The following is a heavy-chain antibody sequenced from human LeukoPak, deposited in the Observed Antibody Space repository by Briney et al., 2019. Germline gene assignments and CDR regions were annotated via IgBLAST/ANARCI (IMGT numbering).Heavy chain of an antibody. CDR1: GFTFSSYE. V-gene: IGHV3-48*03. Sequence: GGSLRLSRAASGFTFSSYEMNWVRQAPGKGLEWVSYISSSGSTIYYADSVKGRFTISRDNAKNSLYLQMNSLRAEDTAVYYCARLGYCSSTSCYGLAYYYYYGMDVWGQGTTVTVSS. CDR3: ARLGYCSSTSCYGLAYYYYYGMDV. D-gene: IGHD2-2*01. J-gene: IGHJ6*02. CDR2: ISSSGSTI.